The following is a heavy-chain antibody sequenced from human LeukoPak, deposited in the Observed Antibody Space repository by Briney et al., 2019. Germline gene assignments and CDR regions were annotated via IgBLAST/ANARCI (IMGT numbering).Heavy chain of an antibody. Sequence: GGSLRLSCAGSGFTFRPYWMSWVRQAPGKGLEWVANIKEDGSEKYYVDSVKGRFTISRDNAKNSLYLEMTSLRAEDTAVAYCARDSPYGDYDAFDIWGQGTMVTVSS. J-gene: IGHJ3*02. CDR3: ARDSPYGDYDAFDI. CDR2: IKEDGSEK. V-gene: IGHV3-7*01. CDR1: GFTFRPYW. D-gene: IGHD4-17*01.